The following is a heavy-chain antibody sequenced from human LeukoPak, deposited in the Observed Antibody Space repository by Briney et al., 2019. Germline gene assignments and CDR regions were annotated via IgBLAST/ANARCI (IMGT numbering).Heavy chain of an antibody. CDR3: ARLASVEYYFDY. Sequence: SETLSLTCTVSGGSISSHYWSWIRQPPGKGLEWIGYIYYSGSTYYNPSLKSRVTISVDTSKNQFSLKLSSVTAADTAVYYCARLASVEYYFDYWGQGTLVTVSS. J-gene: IGHJ4*02. CDR2: IYYSGST. CDR1: GGSISSHY. V-gene: IGHV4-59*06.